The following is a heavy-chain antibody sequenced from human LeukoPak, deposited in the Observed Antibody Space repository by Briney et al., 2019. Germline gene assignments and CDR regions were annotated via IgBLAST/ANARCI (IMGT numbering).Heavy chain of an antibody. CDR2: IIPIFGTA. V-gene: IGHV1-69*13. CDR1: GGTFISYA. D-gene: IGHD2-15*01. CDR3: ARNPFCSGGSCYRYYYYGMDV. J-gene: IGHJ6*02. Sequence: ASVKVSCKASGGTFISYAISWVRQAPGQGLEWMGGIIPIFGTANYAQKFQGRVTITADESTSTAYMELSSLRSEDTAVYYCARNPFCSGGSCYRYYYYGMDVWGQGTTVTVSS.